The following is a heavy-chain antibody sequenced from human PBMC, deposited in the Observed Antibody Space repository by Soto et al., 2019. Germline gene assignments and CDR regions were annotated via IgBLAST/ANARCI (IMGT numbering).Heavy chain of an antibody. J-gene: IGHJ4*02. CDR2: IGTAGDT. D-gene: IGHD6-6*01. CDR1: GFTFSSYD. Sequence: EVQLVESGGGLVQPGGSLRLSCAASGFTFSSYDMHWVRQATGKGLEWVSAIGTAGDTYYPGSVKGRFTISRENAKNSVYLQMNSLRAEDTAVYYCARYDPEYGYFDYWGQGTLVTVSS. V-gene: IGHV3-13*01. CDR3: ARYDPEYGYFDY.